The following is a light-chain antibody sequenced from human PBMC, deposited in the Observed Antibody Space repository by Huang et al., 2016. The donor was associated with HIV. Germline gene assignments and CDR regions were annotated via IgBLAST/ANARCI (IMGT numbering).Light chain of an antibody. Sequence: IVLTRSPGTLSLSPGERATLSCRASQSVSSSFLAWYQQKPGQAPRLLIQSTSSRVPGIPERFRGSGSGTAFTLTINRLESEDFAVYYCQHYGTSSWTFGQGTKMEVK. J-gene: IGKJ1*01. V-gene: IGKV3-20*01. CDR2: STS. CDR3: QHYGTSSWT. CDR1: QSVSSSF.